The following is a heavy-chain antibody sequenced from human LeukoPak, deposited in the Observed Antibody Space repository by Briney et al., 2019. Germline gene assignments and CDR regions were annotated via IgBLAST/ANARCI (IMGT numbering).Heavy chain of an antibody. CDR1: GFTVSSNY. D-gene: IGHD1-26*01. V-gene: IGHV3-53*01. J-gene: IGHJ4*02. CDR3: ARELHSGSYFGRWWDY. CDR2: IYSGGST. Sequence: TGGSLRLSCAASGFTVSSNYMSWVRQAPGKGLEWVSVIYSGGSTYYADSVKGRFTISRDNAKNSLYLQMNSLRAEDTAVYYCARELHSGSYFGRWWDYWGQGTLVTVSS.